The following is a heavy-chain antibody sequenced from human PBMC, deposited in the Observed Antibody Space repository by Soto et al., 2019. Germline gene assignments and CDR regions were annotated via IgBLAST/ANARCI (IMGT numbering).Heavy chain of an antibody. CDR2: IHIYGXXT. CDR3: ARGDRGAFDL. D-gene: IGHD2-21*02. Sequence: GGSLRLSCAASGFTFIYYWMHWVRQAPGQLLLLFSRIHIYGXXTTXXXSXXXXXXXSIXXSSXXLYXXXXXXXXXDTAVYYCARGDRGAFDLLGQGTMVTVS. J-gene: IGHJ3*01. V-gene: IGHV3-74*01. CDR1: GFTFIYYW.